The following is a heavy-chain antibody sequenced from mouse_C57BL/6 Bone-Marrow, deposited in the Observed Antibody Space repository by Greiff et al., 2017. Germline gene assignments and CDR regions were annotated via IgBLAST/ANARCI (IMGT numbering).Heavy chain of an antibody. D-gene: IGHD4-1*01. V-gene: IGHV1-74*01. J-gene: IGHJ2*01. CDR2: THPSDSDT. CDR1: GYTFTSYW. Sequence: QVQLQQPGAELVKPGASVKVSCTASGYTFTSYWMHWVKQRPGQGLEWIGRTHPSDSDTNYNQKFQGKTTLTVDKSSGTAYMQLSSLRSEASAVYYCALTGRGYWGQGTTLTVSS. CDR3: ALTGRGY.